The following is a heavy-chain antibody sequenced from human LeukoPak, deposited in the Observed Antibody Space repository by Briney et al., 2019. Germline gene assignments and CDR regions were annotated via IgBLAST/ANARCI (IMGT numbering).Heavy chain of an antibody. D-gene: IGHD2-8*01. CDR3: ARRPRMKAFDI. CDR1: GGPFSGYY. J-gene: IGHJ3*02. Sequence: SETLSLTCAVYGGPFSGYYWSWIRQPPGKGLEWIGEINHSGSTNYNPSLKSRVTISVDTSKNQFSLKLSSVTAADTAVYYCARRPRMKAFDIWGQGTMVTVSS. CDR2: INHSGST. V-gene: IGHV4-34*01.